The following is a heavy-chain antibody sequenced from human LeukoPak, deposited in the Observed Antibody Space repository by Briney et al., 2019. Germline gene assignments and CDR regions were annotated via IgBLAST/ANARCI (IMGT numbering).Heavy chain of an antibody. D-gene: IGHD3-10*01. V-gene: IGHV4-59*08. Sequence: SETLSLTCTVSGGSISSYYWSWIRQPPGKGLEWIGYIYYSGSTNYNPSLKSRVTISVDTSKNQFSLKLSSVTAADTAVYYCARGVDDYGSGSYLLSDYWGQGTLVTVSS. CDR1: GGSISSYY. CDR2: IYYSGST. J-gene: IGHJ4*02. CDR3: ARGVDDYGSGSYLLSDY.